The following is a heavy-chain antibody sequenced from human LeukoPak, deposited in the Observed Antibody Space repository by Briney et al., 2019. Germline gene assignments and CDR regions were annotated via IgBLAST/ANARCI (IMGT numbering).Heavy chain of an antibody. CDR2: ISYDGSNK. CDR1: GFTFSSYA. CDR3: ARHRGSGSPYFDY. J-gene: IGHJ4*02. Sequence: PGRSLRLSCAASGFTFSSYAMHWVRQAPGKGLEWVAVISYDGSNKYYADSVKGRFTISRDNSKNTLYLQMNSLRAEDTAVYYCARHRGSGSPYFDYWGQGTLVTVSS. V-gene: IGHV3-30*04. D-gene: IGHD3-10*01.